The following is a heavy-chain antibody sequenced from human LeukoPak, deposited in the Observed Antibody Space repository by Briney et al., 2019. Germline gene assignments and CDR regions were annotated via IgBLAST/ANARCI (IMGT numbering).Heavy chain of an antibody. CDR1: GGSISSSY. Sequence: PSETLSLTCTVSGGSISSSYWSWIRQPPGKGLEWIGYIYYSGSSNYNPSLKSRVTISVDTSKNQFSLKLSSVTAADTAVYYCARRLYDSSGYYLDYWGQGILVTVSS. J-gene: IGHJ4*02. D-gene: IGHD3-22*01. CDR3: ARRLYDSSGYYLDY. V-gene: IGHV4-59*01. CDR2: IYYSGSS.